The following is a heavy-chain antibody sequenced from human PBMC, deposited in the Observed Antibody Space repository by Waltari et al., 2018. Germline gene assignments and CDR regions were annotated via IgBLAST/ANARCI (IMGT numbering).Heavy chain of an antibody. D-gene: IGHD6-19*01. Sequence: IIPIFVTANYAQKFQGRVTITTDESTSTAYMELSSLRSEDTAVYYCARVRKMDRPPYGAVAGTGRVYAFDIWGQGTMVTVSS. CDR2: IIPIFVTA. V-gene: IGHV1-69*05. CDR3: ARVRKMDRPPYGAVAGTGRVYAFDI. J-gene: IGHJ3*02.